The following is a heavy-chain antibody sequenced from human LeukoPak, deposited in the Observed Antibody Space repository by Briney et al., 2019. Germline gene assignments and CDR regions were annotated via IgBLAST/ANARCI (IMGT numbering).Heavy chain of an antibody. CDR3: ARADYSSTWSHDYYYMDV. Sequence: SETLSLTCTVSGGSISSSSYYWGWIRQPPGKGLEWIGSIYYSGSTYYNPSLKSRVTISVDTSKNQFSLKLSSVTAADTAVYYCARADYSSTWSHDYYYMDVWGKGTTVTVSS. CDR1: GGSISSSSYY. J-gene: IGHJ6*03. D-gene: IGHD6-13*01. V-gene: IGHV4-39*01. CDR2: IYYSGST.